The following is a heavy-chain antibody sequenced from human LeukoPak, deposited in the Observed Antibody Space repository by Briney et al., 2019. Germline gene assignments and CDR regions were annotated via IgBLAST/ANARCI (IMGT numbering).Heavy chain of an antibody. CDR3: ARDSYNYGSGSLDY. CDR2: ISYSGST. D-gene: IGHD5-18*01. V-gene: IGHV4-59*01. J-gene: IGHJ4*02. CDR1: SGSISNYY. Sequence: PSETLSLTCTVSSGSISNYYWSWIRQPPGKGLEWIGYISYSGSTKYNPSLESRVTMSVDTSKNQFSLKLSSVTAADTAMYYCARDSYNYGSGSLDYWGRGTLVTVSS.